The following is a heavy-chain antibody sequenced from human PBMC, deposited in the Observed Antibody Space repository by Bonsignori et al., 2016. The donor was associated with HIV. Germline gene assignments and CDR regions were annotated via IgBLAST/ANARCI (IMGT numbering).Heavy chain of an antibody. CDR1: GFTFRTYD. J-gene: IGHJ4*02. CDR3: VRDPRXNWNDGLDY. Sequence: EVWLVESGGTLVKPGGSLRLSCAASGFTFRTYDMNWVRQAPGKGLEWVSSIGADTRYKFYADSVQGRFTISRDNAQNSLYLEMSSLRAEDTAVYYCVRDPRXNWNDGLDYWGQGT. CDR2: IGADTRYK. D-gene: IGHD1-1*01. V-gene: IGHV3-21*01.